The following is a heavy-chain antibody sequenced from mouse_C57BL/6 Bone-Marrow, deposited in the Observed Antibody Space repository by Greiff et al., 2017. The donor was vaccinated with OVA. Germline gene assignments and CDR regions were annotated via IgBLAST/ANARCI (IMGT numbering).Heavy chain of an antibody. CDR3: VRQRGTGTFYAMDY. D-gene: IGHD4-1*01. J-gene: IGHJ4*01. CDR2: IRSKSNNYAT. Sequence: EVQVVESGGGLVQPKGSLKLSCAASGFSFNTYAMNWVRQAPGKGLEWVARIRSKSNNYATYYADSVKDRFTISRDDSESMLYLQMNNLKTEDTAMYYCVRQRGTGTFYAMDYWGQGTSVTVSS. CDR1: GFSFNTYA. V-gene: IGHV10-1*01.